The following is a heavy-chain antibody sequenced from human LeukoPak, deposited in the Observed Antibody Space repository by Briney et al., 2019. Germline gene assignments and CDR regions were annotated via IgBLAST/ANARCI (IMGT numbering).Heavy chain of an antibody. D-gene: IGHD6-13*01. CDR2: IYYSGST. CDR3: ARTYSSSWIDY. J-gene: IGHJ4*02. V-gene: IGHV4-59*08. Sequence: SETLSLTCTVSGGSIRSYYWSWIRQPPGKGLEWIGYIYYSGSTNYNPSLKSRVTISVDTSKSQFSLKLSSVTAADTAVCYCARTYSSSWIDYWGQGTLVTVSS. CDR1: GGSIRSYY.